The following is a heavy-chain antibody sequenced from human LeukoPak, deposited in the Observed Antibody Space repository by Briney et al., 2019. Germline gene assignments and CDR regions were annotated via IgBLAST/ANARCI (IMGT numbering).Heavy chain of an antibody. CDR2: ISGSGTI. CDR3: ARGRSYYYYYMDV. J-gene: IGHJ6*03. CDR1: GGSIHSY. V-gene: IGHV4-4*07. Sequence: SETLSLTCTVSGGSIHSYWSWIRQPAGKGLEWIGRISGSGTITYNPALQSRLTISIDTSKNQFSLKLSSVTAADTAVYYCARGRSYYYYYMDVWGKGTTVTVSS.